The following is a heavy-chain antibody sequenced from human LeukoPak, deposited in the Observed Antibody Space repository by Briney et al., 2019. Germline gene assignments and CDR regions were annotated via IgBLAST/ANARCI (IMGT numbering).Heavy chain of an antibody. V-gene: IGHV4-39*07. D-gene: IGHD3-10*01. CDR2: IYYSGST. CDR1: GGSISSSSYY. J-gene: IGHJ4*02. Sequence: PSETLSLTCTVSGGSISSSSYYWGWIRQPPGKGLEWIGSIYYSGSTYYNPSLKSRVTISVDTSKNQFSLKLSSVTAADTAVYYCARDWTGGGYGSGSSFDYWGQGTLVTVSS. CDR3: ARDWTGGGYGSGSSFDY.